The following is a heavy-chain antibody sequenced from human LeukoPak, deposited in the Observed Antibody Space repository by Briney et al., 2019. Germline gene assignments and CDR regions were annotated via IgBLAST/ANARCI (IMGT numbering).Heavy chain of an antibody. CDR1: GGSISSYY. CDR3: ARKGLRFLEIDY. CDR2: IYYSGST. D-gene: IGHD3-3*01. J-gene: IGHJ4*02. Sequence: SETLSLTCTVSGGSISSYYWSWLRQPPGKGLEWIGYIYYSGSTNYNPFLKSRVTISVDTSKNQFPLKLSSVTAADTAVYYCARKGLRFLEIDYWGQGTLVTVSS. V-gene: IGHV4-59*01.